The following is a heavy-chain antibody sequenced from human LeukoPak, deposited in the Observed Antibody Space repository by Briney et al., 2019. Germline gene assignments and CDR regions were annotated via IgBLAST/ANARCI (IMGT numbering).Heavy chain of an antibody. CDR3: ARAVGYAGNGNFDY. D-gene: IGHD5-12*01. CDR2: IYYSGST. V-gene: IGHV4-31*03. Sequence: SETLSLTCTVSGGSISSGGHYWSWIRQHPGKGLEWIGYIYYSGSTYYKPSLKSRVTISVDTSKNQFSLKLSSVTAADTAVYYCARAVGYAGNGNFDYWGQGNLVTVSS. J-gene: IGHJ4*02. CDR1: GGSISSGGHY.